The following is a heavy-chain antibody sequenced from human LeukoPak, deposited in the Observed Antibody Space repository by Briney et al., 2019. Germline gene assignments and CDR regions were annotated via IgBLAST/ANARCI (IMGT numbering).Heavy chain of an antibody. V-gene: IGHV3-23*01. J-gene: IGHJ4*02. CDR1: GFTFSSYT. D-gene: IGHD7-27*01. CDR3: AKDGGLWVSAHWGDS. Sequence: GGSLRLSYAASGFTFSSYTMSWVRQAPGKGLEWVSTITTSDGNTYYADSVKGRFTVSRDNSKNTLYLQMNSLRAEDTAVYYCAKDGGLWVSAHWGDSWGRGTLVTVSS. CDR2: ITTSDGNT.